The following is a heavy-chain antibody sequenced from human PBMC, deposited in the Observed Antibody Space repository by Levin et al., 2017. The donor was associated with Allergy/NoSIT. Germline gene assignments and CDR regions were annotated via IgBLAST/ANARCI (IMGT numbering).Heavy chain of an antibody. J-gene: IGHJ6*02. CDR1: GFTFSSYG. V-gene: IGHV3-30*18. Sequence: PGGSLRLSCAASGFTFSSYGMHWVRQAPGKGLEWVAVISYDGSKKDYADSVKGRFTISRDNSKNTLYLQMNSLRAEDTAVYYCAKAERGYSGYYGMDVWGQGTTVTVSS. D-gene: IGHD5-12*01. CDR2: ISYDGSKK. CDR3: AKAERGYSGYYGMDV.